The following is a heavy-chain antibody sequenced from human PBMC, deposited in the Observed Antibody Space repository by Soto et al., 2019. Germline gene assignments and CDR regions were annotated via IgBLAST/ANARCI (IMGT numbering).Heavy chain of an antibody. V-gene: IGHV4-30-2*01. CDR3: ARGATTVTGFIDWFDP. J-gene: IGHJ5*02. D-gene: IGHD4-4*01. CDR1: GGSISSGGYS. Sequence: PSETLSLTCAVSGGSISSGGYSWSWIRQPPGKGLEWIGYIYHSGSTYYNPSLKSRVTISVDRSKNQFSLKLSSVTAADTAVYYCARGATTVTGFIDWFDPWGQGTLVTVSS. CDR2: IYHSGST.